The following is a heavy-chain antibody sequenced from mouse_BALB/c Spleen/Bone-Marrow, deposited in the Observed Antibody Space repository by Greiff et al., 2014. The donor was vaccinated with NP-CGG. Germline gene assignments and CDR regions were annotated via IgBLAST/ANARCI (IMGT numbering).Heavy chain of an antibody. CDR3: ARDRGVQGYAMDY. CDR1: GSTFSDYY. D-gene: IGHD2-14*01. Sequence: EVQLQQSGGGLVKPGGSLKLSCAASGSTFSDYYMYWVRQTPEKRLEWVATISDGGSYTYYPDSVKGRFTISRDIAKNNLYLQMSSLKSEDTAMYYCARDRGVQGYAMDYWGQGTSVTVSS. V-gene: IGHV5-4*02. CDR2: ISDGGSYT. J-gene: IGHJ4*01.